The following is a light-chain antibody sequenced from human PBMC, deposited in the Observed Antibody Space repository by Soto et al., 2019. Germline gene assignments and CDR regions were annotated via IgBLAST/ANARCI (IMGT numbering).Light chain of an antibody. V-gene: IGKV1-16*02. Sequence: DIQMTQSPSSLSASVGDSVSITCRAIQXXXXXXXLFQQKPGKAPKSLIYAASSLQSGVPSKFSGSGSGTDFTLTISSLQPEDFATYYCQQYGNYPITFGQGTRLEIK. J-gene: IGKJ5*01. CDR1: QXXXXX. CDR3: QQYGNYPIT. CDR2: AAS.